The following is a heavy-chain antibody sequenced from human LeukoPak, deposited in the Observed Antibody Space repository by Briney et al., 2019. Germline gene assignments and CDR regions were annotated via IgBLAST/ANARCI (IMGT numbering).Heavy chain of an antibody. CDR2: ISGSGGST. V-gene: IGHV3-23*01. CDR1: GFSFSDNY. J-gene: IGHJ4*02. Sequence: LGGSLRLSCAASGFSFSDNYMSWIRQAPGKGLEWVSAISGSGGSTYYADSVKGRFTISRDNSKNTLYLQMNSLRAEDTAVYYCAKGGSYGYYFDYWGQGTLVTVSS. D-gene: IGHD5-18*01. CDR3: AKGGSYGYYFDY.